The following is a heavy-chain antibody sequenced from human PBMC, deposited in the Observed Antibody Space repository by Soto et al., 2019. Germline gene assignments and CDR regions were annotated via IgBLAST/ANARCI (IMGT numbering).Heavy chain of an antibody. CDR1: GFTFSSYS. Sequence: PGGSLRLSCAASGFTFSSYSMNWVRQAPGKGLEWVSYISSSSSTIYYADSVKGRFTISRDNAKNSLYLQMNSLRDEDTAVYYCARDRIYDSSGYRSFHRGEDFQHWGQGTLVTVSS. V-gene: IGHV3-48*02. J-gene: IGHJ1*01. D-gene: IGHD3-22*01. CDR2: ISSSSSTI. CDR3: ARDRIYDSSGYRSFHRGEDFQH.